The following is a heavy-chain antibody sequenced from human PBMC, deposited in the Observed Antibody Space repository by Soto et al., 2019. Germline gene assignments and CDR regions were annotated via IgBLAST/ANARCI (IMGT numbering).Heavy chain of an antibody. CDR1: GFTFSSYW. V-gene: IGHV3-7*04. CDR3: AREVVVSRGASYFGY. CDR2: IRQDGSEI. J-gene: IGHJ4*02. Sequence: GSLRLSCAASGFTFSSYWMSWVRQASGKGLEWVANIRQDGSEINYVDSVKGRFTISRDNTKNSLYLQMNSLRAEDTAIYYCAREVVVSRGASYFGYWGPGTLVTVSS. D-gene: IGHD2-2*01.